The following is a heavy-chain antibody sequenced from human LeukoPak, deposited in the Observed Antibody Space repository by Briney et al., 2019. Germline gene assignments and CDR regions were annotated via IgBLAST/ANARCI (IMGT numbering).Heavy chain of an antibody. CDR2: IGKNANP. Sequence: AGGSLRLSCAASGFTFAGFAMSWVRQAPGKGLEWVSSIGKNANPYYADSVKGRFTISRDNSKNTLCLQMNSLRAEDTAVYYCAKRGVYYFDYWGQGTLVTVSS. V-gene: IGHV3-23*01. J-gene: IGHJ4*02. D-gene: IGHD2-8*01. CDR1: GFTFAGFA. CDR3: AKRGVYYFDY.